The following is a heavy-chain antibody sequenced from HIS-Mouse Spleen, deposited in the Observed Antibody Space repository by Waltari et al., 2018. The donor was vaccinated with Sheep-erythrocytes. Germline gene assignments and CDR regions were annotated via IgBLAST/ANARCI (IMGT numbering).Heavy chain of an antibody. V-gene: IGHV1-69*01. CDR2: IIPIFVTA. Sequence: QVQLVQSGAEVKKPGSSVKVSCKASGGTFSSYAISWVRQAPGQGLEWMGGIIPIFVTANDAQKFQGRVTITADESTSTAYMELSSLRSEDTAVYYCARDTSSDSSGWHDALDIWCQGTMVTVSS. CDR3: ARDTSSDSSGWHDALDI. CDR1: GGTFSSYA. J-gene: IGHJ3*02. D-gene: IGHD6-19*01.